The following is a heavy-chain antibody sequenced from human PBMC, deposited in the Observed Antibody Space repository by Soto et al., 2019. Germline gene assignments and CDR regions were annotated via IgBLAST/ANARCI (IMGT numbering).Heavy chain of an antibody. V-gene: IGHV4-39*01. J-gene: IGHJ6*02. CDR3: ARHFRSLRYYYYGMDV. Sequence: SETLSLTCTVSGGSISSSSYYWGWIRQPPGKVLEWIGSIYYSGSTYYNPSLKSRVTISVDTSKNQFSLKLSSVTAADTAVYYCARHFRSLRYYYYGMDVWGQGTTVT. CDR1: GGSISSSSYY. CDR2: IYYSGST.